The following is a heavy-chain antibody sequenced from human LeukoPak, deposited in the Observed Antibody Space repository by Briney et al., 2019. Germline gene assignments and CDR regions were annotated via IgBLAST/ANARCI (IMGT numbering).Heavy chain of an antibody. CDR2: INHSGST. CDR1: GGSFRGYY. J-gene: IGHJ4*02. CDR3: ARDGGYCSGGSCYSDN. Sequence: PAETLSLTCAVYGGSFRGYYWSWIRQPPGKGLEWPGEINHSGSTKYNPSLKTRVTMSVDTAKNQFSLKMSSLTAADTAVYYCARDGGYCSGGSCYSDNWGQGTLVTVSA. D-gene: IGHD2-15*01. V-gene: IGHV4-34*01.